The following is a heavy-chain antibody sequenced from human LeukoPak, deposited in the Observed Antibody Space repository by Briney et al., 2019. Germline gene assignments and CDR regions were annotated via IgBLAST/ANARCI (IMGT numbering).Heavy chain of an antibody. D-gene: IGHD3-10*01. V-gene: IGHV1-69*13. CDR2: IIPIFGTA. Sequence: SVKVSCKASGGTFSSYAISWVRQAPGQGLEWMGGIIPIFGTANYAQKFQGRVTITADESTSTAYMELSSLRSEDTAVYNCVAGSGSYFEAFDIWGQGTMVTVSS. CDR1: GGTFSSYA. J-gene: IGHJ3*02. CDR3: VAGSGSYFEAFDI.